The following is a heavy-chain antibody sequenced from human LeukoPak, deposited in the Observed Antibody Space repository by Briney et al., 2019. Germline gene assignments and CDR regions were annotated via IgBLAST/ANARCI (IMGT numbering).Heavy chain of an antibody. CDR3: AKVVGSSWEKYFDY. CDR2: FTNDGSGA. D-gene: IGHD6-13*01. J-gene: IGHJ4*02. Sequence: GGSLRLSCAASGFTLSDYWMHWVRQVPGKGLMWISRFTNDGSGAGYADSVMGRFIISRDDTKNTLYLQMNSLRAEDTAVYYCAKVVGSSWEKYFDYWGQGTLVTVSS. CDR1: GFTLSDYW. V-gene: IGHV3-74*01.